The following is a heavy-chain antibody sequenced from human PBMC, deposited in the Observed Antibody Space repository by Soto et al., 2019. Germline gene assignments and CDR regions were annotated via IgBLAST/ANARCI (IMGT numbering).Heavy chain of an antibody. J-gene: IGHJ5*02. CDR3: ARDRYGSGGSCYSGVGFDP. V-gene: IGHV1-18*01. CDR1: GYTFTIYG. Sequence: ASVKVSCKASGYTFTIYGLSWVRQAPGQGLEWMGWISAYNGNTNYAQKLQGRVTMTTDTSTSTAYMELRSLRSDDTAVYYCARDRYGSGGSCYSGVGFDPWGQGTLVTVSS. D-gene: IGHD2-15*01. CDR2: ISAYNGNT.